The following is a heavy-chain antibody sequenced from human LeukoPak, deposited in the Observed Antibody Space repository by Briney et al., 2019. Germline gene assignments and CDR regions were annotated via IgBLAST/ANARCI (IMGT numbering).Heavy chain of an antibody. CDR2: IYHSGST. D-gene: IGHD5/OR15-5a*01. Sequence: PSETLSLTCAVYGGSFSGYYWSWIRQPPGKGLEWIGYIYHSGSTYYNPSLKSRVTISVDTSKNQFSLKLSSVTAADTAVYYCARVVLRGYFGYWGQGTLVTVSS. CDR1: GGSFSGYY. CDR3: ARVVLRGYFGY. V-gene: IGHV4-34*09. J-gene: IGHJ4*02.